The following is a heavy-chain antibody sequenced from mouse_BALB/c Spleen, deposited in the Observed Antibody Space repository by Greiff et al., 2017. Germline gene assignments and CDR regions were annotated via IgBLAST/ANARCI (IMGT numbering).Heavy chain of an antibody. J-gene: IGHJ4*01. CDR3: ARGGYYAMDY. CDR1: GYTFTDYW. V-gene: IGHV1-69*01. Sequence: QVQLQQSGAELVMPGASVKMSCKASGYTFTDYWMHWVKQRPGQGLEWIGAIDTSDSYTSYNQKFKGKATLTVDESSSTAYMQLSSLTSEDSAVYYCARGGYYAMDYWGQGTSVTVSS. CDR2: IDTSDSYT.